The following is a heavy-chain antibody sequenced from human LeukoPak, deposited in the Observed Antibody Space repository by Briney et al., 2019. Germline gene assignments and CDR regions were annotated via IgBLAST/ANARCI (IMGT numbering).Heavy chain of an antibody. J-gene: IGHJ5*02. CDR3: ARLYCSSTSCFNWFDP. CDR1: GYTFTSYG. Sequence: ASVKVSCKASGYTFTSYGISWVRQAPGQGLEWMGWISAYNGNTNYAQKLQGRVTMTTDTSTSTAYMELRSLRSDDTAVYYCARLYCSSTSCFNWFDPWGQGTLVTVS. CDR2: ISAYNGNT. V-gene: IGHV1-18*01. D-gene: IGHD2-2*01.